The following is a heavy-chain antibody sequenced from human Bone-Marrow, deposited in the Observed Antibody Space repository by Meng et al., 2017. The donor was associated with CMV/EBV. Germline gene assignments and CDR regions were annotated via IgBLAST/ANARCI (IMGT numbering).Heavy chain of an antibody. J-gene: IGHJ4*02. CDR2: ISYDGSNK. CDR3: ARVLGATTMFDY. D-gene: IGHD1-26*01. Sequence: GESLKISCAASGFTVSSNYMNWVRQAPGKGLEWVAVISYDGSNKYYADSVKGRFTISRDNSKNTLYLQMNSLRAEDTAVYYCARVLGATTMFDYWGQGTLVTVSS. V-gene: IGHV3-30-3*01. CDR1: GFTVSSNY.